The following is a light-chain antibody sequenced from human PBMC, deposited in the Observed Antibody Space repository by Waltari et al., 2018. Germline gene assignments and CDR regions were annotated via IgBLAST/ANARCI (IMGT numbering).Light chain of an antibody. Sequence: DIVMNQSPDYLAVSLGERVTINCKSRQSVLNTSNNKNCLTGYQQKPGQPPKLLIYWASTRESGVPDRFSGSGSGTDFTLTITSLQAEDVAVYYCQQYYTSPLTFGGGTKVEIK. J-gene: IGKJ4*01. V-gene: IGKV4-1*01. CDR3: QQYYTSPLT. CDR2: WAS. CDR1: QSVLNTSNNKNC.